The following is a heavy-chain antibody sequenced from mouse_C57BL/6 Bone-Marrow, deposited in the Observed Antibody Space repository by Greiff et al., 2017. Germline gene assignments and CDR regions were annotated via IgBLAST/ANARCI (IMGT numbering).Heavy chain of an antibody. CDR1: GFTFTDYY. Sequence: EVQLVESGGGLVQPGGSLSLSCAASGFTFTDYYMSWVRQPPGKAREWLGFIRNKANGYTTEDSASVKGRFTISRDNSQSILYLQMHALRAEDSATYYCARRYRGFDCWGQGTTLTVSS. D-gene: IGHD2-14*01. V-gene: IGHV7-3*01. CDR3: ARRYRGFDC. J-gene: IGHJ2*01. CDR2: IRNKANGYTT.